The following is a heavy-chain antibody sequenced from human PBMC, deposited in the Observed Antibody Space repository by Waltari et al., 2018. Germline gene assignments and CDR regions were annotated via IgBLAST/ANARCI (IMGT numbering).Heavy chain of an antibody. CDR3: ARDCPGSRLYYYYGMDV. CDR2: ISSSGSTI. V-gene: IGHV3-48*04. D-gene: IGHD3-10*02. CDR1: GFTFSRYW. J-gene: IGHJ6*02. Sequence: EVQLVESGGGLVQPGGSLGLSCVPSGFTFSRYWMHWVRHVPGKGLEWVSYISSSGSTIYYADSVKGRFTISRDNAKNSLYLQMNSLRAEDTAVYYCARDCPGSRLYYYYGMDVWGQGTTVTVSS.